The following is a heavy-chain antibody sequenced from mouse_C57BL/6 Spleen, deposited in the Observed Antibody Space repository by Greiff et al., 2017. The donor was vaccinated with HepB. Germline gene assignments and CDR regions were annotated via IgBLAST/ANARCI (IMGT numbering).Heavy chain of an antibody. Sequence: QVQLKESGPELVKPGASVKISCKASGYAFSSSWMNWVKQRPGKGLEWIGRIYPGDGDTNYNGKFKGKATLTADKSSSTAYMQLSSLTSEDSAVYFCARRGWFDYWGQGTTLTVSS. J-gene: IGHJ2*01. CDR1: GYAFSSSW. CDR2: IYPGDGDT. CDR3: ARRGWFDY. D-gene: IGHD1-2*01. V-gene: IGHV1-82*01.